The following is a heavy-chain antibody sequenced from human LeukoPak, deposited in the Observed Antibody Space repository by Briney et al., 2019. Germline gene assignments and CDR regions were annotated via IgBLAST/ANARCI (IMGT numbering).Heavy chain of an antibody. J-gene: IGHJ4*02. CDR1: GFTFSSYG. CDR2: ISGSGGST. Sequence: PGGSLRLSCAASGFTFSSYGMSWVRQAPGKGLEWVSAISGSGGSTYYADSVKGRFTISRDNSKNTLYLQMNSLRAEDTAVYYCATRGGYSSGWYYWGQGTLVTVSS. V-gene: IGHV3-23*01. D-gene: IGHD6-19*01. CDR3: ATRGGYSSGWYY.